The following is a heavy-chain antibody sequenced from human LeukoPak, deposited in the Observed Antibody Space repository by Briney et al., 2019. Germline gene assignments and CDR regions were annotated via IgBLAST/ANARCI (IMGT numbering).Heavy chain of an antibody. CDR2: IYYSGST. V-gene: IGHV4-59*01. CDR3: ARGRYSYGSKTTIDF. J-gene: IGHJ4*02. CDR1: GGSISRYY. D-gene: IGHD5-18*01. Sequence: SETLSLTCTVSGGSISRYYWTWIRQPPGKGLEWIGYIYYSGSTSYSPSLKSRVTISVDTSKNQFSLKMSSVTAADTAVYYCARGRYSYGSKTTIDFRGQGTLVTVPS.